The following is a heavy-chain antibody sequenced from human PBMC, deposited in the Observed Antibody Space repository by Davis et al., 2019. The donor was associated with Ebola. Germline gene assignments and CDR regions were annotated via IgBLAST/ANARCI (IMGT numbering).Heavy chain of an antibody. D-gene: IGHD6-13*01. J-gene: IGHJ6*02. CDR2: IYYSGST. CDR1: GFTFSDYY. CDR3: ARGNGYVFLAAAKGGSWGMDV. Sequence: ESLKISCAASGFTFSDYYMSWIRQPPGKGLEWIGYIYYSGSTNYNPSLKSRVTISVDTSKNQFSLKLSSVTAADTAVYYCARGNGYVFLAAAKGGSWGMDVWGQGTTVTVSS. V-gene: IGHV4-59*12.